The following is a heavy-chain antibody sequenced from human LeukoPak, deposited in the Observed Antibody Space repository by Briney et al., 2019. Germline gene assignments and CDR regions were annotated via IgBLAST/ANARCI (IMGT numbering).Heavy chain of an antibody. CDR3: ARGGSGWYWTFDY. V-gene: IGHV3-66*01. J-gene: IGHJ4*02. CDR1: GFTVSSNY. D-gene: IGHD6-19*01. CDR2: IHSDGRT. Sequence: QSGGSLRLSCAASGFTVSSNYMSWVRQAPGKGLEWVSLIHSDGRTYYADSVKGRFTISRDNSKNTLYLQMNSLRVEDTAVYYCARGGSGWYWTFDYWGQGTLVTVSS.